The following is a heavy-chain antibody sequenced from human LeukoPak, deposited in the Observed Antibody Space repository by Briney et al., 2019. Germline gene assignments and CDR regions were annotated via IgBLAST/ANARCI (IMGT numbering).Heavy chain of an antibody. V-gene: IGHV3-23*01. J-gene: IGHJ4*02. CDR1: GFSFSSYA. CDR2: VSYNGGNT. D-gene: IGHD1-26*01. Sequence: GGSLRLSCAASGFSFSSYAMSWVRQAPGKGLEWVSTVSYNGGNTYYADSVKGRFTLYRDSSKNTVYLQIDSLRAEDTAAYYCAKGERLDNWGQGTLVTVLS. CDR3: AKGERLDN.